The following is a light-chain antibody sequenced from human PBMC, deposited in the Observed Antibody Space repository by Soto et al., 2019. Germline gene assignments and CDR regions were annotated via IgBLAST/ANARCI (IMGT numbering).Light chain of an antibody. CDR3: QQYNTYPWT. V-gene: IGKV1-5*03. CDR1: QSFTSW. J-gene: IGKJ1*01. Sequence: DIQMTQSPSTLSASVGDRVTITCRASQSFTSWLAWYQQKPGKAPKLLIHKASNLQSGVPARFSGSESGTEFTLTISSLQPDDFATYYCQQYNTYPWTFGQGNKVEIK. CDR2: KAS.